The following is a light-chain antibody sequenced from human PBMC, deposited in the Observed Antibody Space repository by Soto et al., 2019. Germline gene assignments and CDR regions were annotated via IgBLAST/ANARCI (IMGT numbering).Light chain of an antibody. CDR2: GAS. Sequence: TQSPSTLSASVGDRVTITCRASQSISSWLAWYQQKPGQAPRLLIYGASTRATGIPDRFSGSGSGTDCTLTISRLEPEDFAVYYCQQYGSSGTFGQGTKVDI. CDR3: QQYGSSGT. CDR1: QSISSW. J-gene: IGKJ1*01. V-gene: IGKV3-20*01.